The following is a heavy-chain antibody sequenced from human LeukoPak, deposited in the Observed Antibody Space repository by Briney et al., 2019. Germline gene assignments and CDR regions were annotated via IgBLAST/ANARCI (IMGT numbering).Heavy chain of an antibody. CDR2: IMHDGSDK. D-gene: IGHD2-2*02. CDR1: GFTFSSFW. J-gene: IGHJ4*02. CDR3: ARGGLYCSGTSCYKETDY. V-gene: IGHV3-7*01. Sequence: GGSLRLSCAASGFTFSSFWMTWVRRAPGKGLEWVANIMHDGSDKYYVDSVKGRFAISRDNAKNSLYLQMNSLRVEDTAVYYCARGGLYCSGTSCYKETDYWGQGTLVTVSS.